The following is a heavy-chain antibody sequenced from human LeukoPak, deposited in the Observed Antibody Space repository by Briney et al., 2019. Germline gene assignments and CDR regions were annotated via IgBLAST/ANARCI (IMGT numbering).Heavy chain of an antibody. CDR1: GFTFSSYW. J-gene: IGHJ4*02. CDR2: ISSSGSTI. D-gene: IGHD3-22*01. CDR3: ARHYYDSSGSDY. V-gene: IGHV3-48*04. Sequence: GGSLRLSCAASGFTFSSYWMSWVRQAPGKGLEWVSYISSSGSTIYYADSVKGRFTISRDNAKNSLYLQMNSLRAEDTAVYYCARHYYDSSGSDYWGQGTLVTVSS.